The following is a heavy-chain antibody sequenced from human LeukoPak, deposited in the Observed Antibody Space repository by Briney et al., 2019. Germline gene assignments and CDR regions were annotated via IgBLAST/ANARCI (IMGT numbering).Heavy chain of an antibody. Sequence: PGGSLRLSCAASGFTFTTYWMSWVRQAPGKGLEGVANIKQDGTETYYEDSVKGRFTISRDNAKNSVYLQMNSLRAEDTAVYYCARLRSYYYDSSGYKDAFDIWGQGTIVTVSS. V-gene: IGHV3-7*02. CDR2: IKQDGTET. CDR3: ARLRSYYYDSSGYKDAFDI. J-gene: IGHJ3*02. CDR1: GFTFTTYW. D-gene: IGHD3-22*01.